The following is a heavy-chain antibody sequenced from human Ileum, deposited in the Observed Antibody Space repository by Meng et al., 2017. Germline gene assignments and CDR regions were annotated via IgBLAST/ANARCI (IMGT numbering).Heavy chain of an antibody. V-gene: IGHV4-34*01. CDR2: IHHSGST. J-gene: IGHJ4*02. CDR3: VRGPARETHDFDY. Sequence: QVHLSQWVAGLLKPSETPCLACAVFGGSCNDYYWSWVRQSPGKGLEWIGQIHHSGSTNYKSSPERRVTISVDTSKSQFSLKLTSVTAADTAMYYCVRGPARETHDFDYWGQGALVTVSS. D-gene: IGHD1-26*01. CDR1: GGSCNDYY.